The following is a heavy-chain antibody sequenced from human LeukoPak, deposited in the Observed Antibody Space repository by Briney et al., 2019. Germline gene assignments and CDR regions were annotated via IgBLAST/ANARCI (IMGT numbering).Heavy chain of an antibody. CDR3: ARTYLDDAFDI. J-gene: IGHJ3*02. Sequence: PGGSLRLSCAASGFPFSTYWITWVRQAPGKGLEWVAKIKQDGSEKYYVDSVKGRFTISRDNAKNSLYLQMNSLRAEDTAVYYCARTYLDDAFDIWGQGTMVTVSS. CDR2: IKQDGSEK. CDR1: GFPFSTYW. V-gene: IGHV3-7*01. D-gene: IGHD2-21*01.